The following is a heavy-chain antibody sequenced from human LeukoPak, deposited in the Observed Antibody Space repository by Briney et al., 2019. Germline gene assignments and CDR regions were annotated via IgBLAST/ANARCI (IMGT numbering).Heavy chain of an antibody. D-gene: IGHD3-10*01. CDR1: GGSISSSSYY. V-gene: IGHV4-39*01. CDR2: IYYSGST. J-gene: IGHJ5*02. Sequence: PSETLSLTCTVSGGSISSSSYYWGWIRQPPGKGLEWIGSIYYSGSTYYNPSLKSRVTISVDTSKNQFSLKLSSVTAADTAVYYCARTKLLWFGDQINWFDPWGQGTLVTVSS. CDR3: ARTKLLWFGDQINWFDP.